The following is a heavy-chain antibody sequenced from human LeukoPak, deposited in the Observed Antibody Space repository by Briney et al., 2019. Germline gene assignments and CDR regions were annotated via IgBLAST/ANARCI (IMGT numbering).Heavy chain of an antibody. D-gene: IGHD6-19*01. CDR1: SGSISSYY. Sequence: SETLSLTCTVSSGSISSYYWSWIRQPAGKGLEWIGRIYTTGSTNYSPSLKSRVTMSVDTSKNQFSLKLSSVTAADTAVYYCASPGFSSGWSSVYFDLWGRGTLVTVSS. CDR3: ASPGFSSGWSSVYFDL. J-gene: IGHJ2*01. CDR2: IYTTGST. V-gene: IGHV4-4*07.